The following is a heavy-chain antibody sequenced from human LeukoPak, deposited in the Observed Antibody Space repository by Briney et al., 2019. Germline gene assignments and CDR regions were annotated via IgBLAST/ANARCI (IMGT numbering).Heavy chain of an antibody. J-gene: IGHJ5*02. CDR1: GFTFSSYA. CDR3: AKEGRGDDFWSGYYNWFDP. V-gene: IGHV3-23*01. D-gene: IGHD3-3*01. CDR2: ISGSGDST. Sequence: PGGSLRLSCAASGFTFSSYAMSWVRQAPGKGLEWVSGISGSGDSTYYAESVKGRFTISRDNSRNTLYLQMNSLRAEDTALYYCAKEGRGDDFWSGYYNWFDPWGQGTQVTVSS.